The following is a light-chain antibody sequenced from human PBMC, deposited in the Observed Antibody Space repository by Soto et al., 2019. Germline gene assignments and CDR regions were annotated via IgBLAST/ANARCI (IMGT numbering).Light chain of an antibody. CDR1: QSVSSY. J-gene: IGKJ4*01. CDR2: DAS. Sequence: EIVLTQSPAPLSLSPGERATLSCRASQSVSSYLAWYQQKPGQAPRLLIYDASNRATGIPARFSGSGSGTDFTLTISSLEPEDFGVYYCQQRSNWPPVTFGGGTKVDIK. CDR3: QQRSNWPPVT. V-gene: IGKV3-11*01.